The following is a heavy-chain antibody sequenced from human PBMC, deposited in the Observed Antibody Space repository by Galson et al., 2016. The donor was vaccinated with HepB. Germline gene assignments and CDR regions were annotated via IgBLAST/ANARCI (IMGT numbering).Heavy chain of an antibody. V-gene: IGHV1-8*01. CDR1: GYTFTSYD. D-gene: IGHD2-2*01. J-gene: IGHJ6*04. Sequence: SVKVSCKASGYTFTSYDINWVRQATGQGLEWMGWMNPNSGNTGYAQKFQGRVTMTRNTSISTAYMGLSSLRSEDMAVYYCARAVGARTVVVTAAPKYGMDVWGKWTTATVSS. CDR2: MNPNSGNT. CDR3: ARAVGARTVVVTAAPKYGMDV.